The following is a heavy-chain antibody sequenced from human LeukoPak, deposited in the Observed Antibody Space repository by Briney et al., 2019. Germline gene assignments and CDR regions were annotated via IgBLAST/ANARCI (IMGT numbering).Heavy chain of an antibody. J-gene: IGHJ4*02. CDR1: GYTFTSYA. CDR3: ARVGGSGSYSLRSLDY. CDR2: INPSGGST. D-gene: IGHD3-10*01. V-gene: IGHV1-46*01. Sequence: ASVKVSCKASGYTFTSYAMNWVRQAPGQGLEWMGIINPSGGSTSYAQKFQGRVTMTRDTSTSTVYMELSSLRSEDTAVYYCARVGGSGSYSLRSLDYWGQGTLVTVSS.